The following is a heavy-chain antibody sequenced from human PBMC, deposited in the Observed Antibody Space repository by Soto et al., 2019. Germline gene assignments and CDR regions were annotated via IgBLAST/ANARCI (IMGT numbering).Heavy chain of an antibody. J-gene: IGHJ4*02. CDR2: ISAYSGNT. CDR3: ARGSLAGITWADY. CDR1: GYTFSNYG. Sequence: ASVKVSCKGSGYTFSNYGISWVRQAPRQGLEWMGWISAYSGNTDYAQKFQGRITLTTDSPTNTVYMELKSLKSDDTAVYYCARGSLAGITWADYWGQGTQVTVSS. D-gene: IGHD1-7*01. V-gene: IGHV1-18*01.